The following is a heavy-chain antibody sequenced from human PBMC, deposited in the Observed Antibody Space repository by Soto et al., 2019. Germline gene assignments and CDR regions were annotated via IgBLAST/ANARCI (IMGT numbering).Heavy chain of an antibody. V-gene: IGHV4-38-2*01. CDR1: GYSISSGYY. CDR2: IYHSGST. D-gene: IGHD3-10*01. Sequence: SETLSLTCAVSGYSISSGYYWGWIRQPPGKGLEWIGSIYHSGSTYYNPSLKSRVTISVDTSKNQFSLKLSSVTAADTAAYYCARVPMVRGVNWFDPWGQGTLVTVSS. J-gene: IGHJ5*02. CDR3: ARVPMVRGVNWFDP.